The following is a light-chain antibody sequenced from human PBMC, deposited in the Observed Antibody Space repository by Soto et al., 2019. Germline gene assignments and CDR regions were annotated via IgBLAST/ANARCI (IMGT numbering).Light chain of an antibody. Sequence: DIQMTQSPSSLSASVGDRVTITCLASQTISSYLNWYQQKPGKAPKLLIYAASRLQSGVPSRFSGSGSGTDFTLTISSLQPEDFATYYCQQSHGIPYTFGQGTKLEIK. CDR2: AAS. J-gene: IGKJ2*01. V-gene: IGKV1-39*01. CDR3: QQSHGIPYT. CDR1: QTISSY.